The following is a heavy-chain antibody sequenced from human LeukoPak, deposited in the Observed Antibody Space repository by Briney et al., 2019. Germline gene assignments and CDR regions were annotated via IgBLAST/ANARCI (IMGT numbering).Heavy chain of an antibody. CDR3: AKLYDILTGYYPESYYFDY. CDR2: ISGSGGST. D-gene: IGHD3-9*01. V-gene: IGHV3-23*01. J-gene: IGHJ4*02. CDR1: GFTFSSYA. Sequence: SGGSLRLSCAASGFTFSSYAMSWVRQAPGKGLEWVSAISGSGGSTYYADSGKGRFTISRDNSKNTLYLQMNSLRAEDTAVYYCAKLYDILTGYYPESYYFDYWGQGTLVTVSS.